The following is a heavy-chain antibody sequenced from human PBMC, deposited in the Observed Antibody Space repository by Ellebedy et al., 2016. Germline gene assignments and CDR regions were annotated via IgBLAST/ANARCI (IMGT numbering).Heavy chain of an antibody. CDR1: GFSFNNYW. Sequence: GESLKISCAASGFSFNNYWMYWVRQAPGMGLEWVANINRDGSEKFYVDSVKGRFTISRDDAKNSLYLHMNSLRDEDTAVYYCARDVYTETRGWGYWGRGTLVTVSS. V-gene: IGHV3-7*01. J-gene: IGHJ4*02. CDR3: ARDVYTETRGWGY. CDR2: INRDGSEK. D-gene: IGHD4-11*01.